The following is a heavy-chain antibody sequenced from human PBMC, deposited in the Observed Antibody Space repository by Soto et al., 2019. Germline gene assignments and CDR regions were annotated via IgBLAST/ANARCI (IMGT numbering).Heavy chain of an antibody. CDR1: GGSISSGGYS. Sequence: QLQLQESGSGLVKPSQTLSLTCAVSGGSISSGGYSWSWIRQPPGKGLEWIGYSYHSGSTYYNPSLKSRVTRSVDRSKTQFSLKLSSVTAADTAVYYWAREDYLEAFDIWGQGTMVTVSS. CDR3: AREDYLEAFDI. D-gene: IGHD3-3*01. V-gene: IGHV4-30-2*01. J-gene: IGHJ3*02. CDR2: SYHSGST.